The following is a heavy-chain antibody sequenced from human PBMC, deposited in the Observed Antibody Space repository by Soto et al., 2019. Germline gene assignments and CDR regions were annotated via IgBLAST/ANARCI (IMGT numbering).Heavy chain of an antibody. CDR3: ACLADSGYGTPDGFDI. Sequence: GESLKISCKGSGYSFTSYWIGWVRQMPGKGLEWMGIIYPGDSDTRYSPSFQGQVTISADKSISTAYLQWSSLKASDTVMYFCACLADSGYGTPDGFDIWGQGTLVTVSS. J-gene: IGHJ4*02. CDR1: GYSFTSYW. D-gene: IGHD3-22*01. CDR2: IYPGDSDT. V-gene: IGHV5-51*01.